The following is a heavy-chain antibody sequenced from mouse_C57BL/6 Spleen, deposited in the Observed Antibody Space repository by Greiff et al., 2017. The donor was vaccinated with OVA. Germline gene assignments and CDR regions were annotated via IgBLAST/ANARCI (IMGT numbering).Heavy chain of an antibody. CDR3: ARGSVGDAMDY. Sequence: EVHLVESGPGMVKPSQSLSLTCTVTGYSITSGYDWHWIRHFPGNKLEWMGYISYSGSTNYNPSLKSRISITHDTAKNHFFLKLNSVTTEDTATYYCARGSVGDAMDYWGQGTSVTVSS. V-gene: IGHV3-1*01. J-gene: IGHJ4*01. CDR2: ISYSGST. CDR1: GYSITSGYD. D-gene: IGHD1-1*01.